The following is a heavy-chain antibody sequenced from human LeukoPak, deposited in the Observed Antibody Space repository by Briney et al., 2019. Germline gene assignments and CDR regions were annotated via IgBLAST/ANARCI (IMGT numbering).Heavy chain of an antibody. J-gene: IGHJ4*02. CDR2: IYYSGST. V-gene: IGHV4-39*01. Sequence: TSETLSLTCAVSGAFITSSSHWWGWIRQPPGKGLEWIGTIYYSGSTYYNPSLRSRVTISLDASKNQFSLKLTSVTAADTAVYYCARGLRWVRSYNGGGVLDYWGQGTLVTVSS. CDR3: ARGLRWVRSYNGGGVLDY. D-gene: IGHD1-26*01. CDR1: GAFITSSSHW.